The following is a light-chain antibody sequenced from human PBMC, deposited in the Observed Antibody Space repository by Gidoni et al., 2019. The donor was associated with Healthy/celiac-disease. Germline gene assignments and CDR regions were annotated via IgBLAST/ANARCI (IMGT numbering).Light chain of an antibody. CDR2: AAS. CDR1: QSISSY. V-gene: IGKV1-39*01. Sequence: QMTQSPSSLSASVGDRVTITCRASQSISSYLNWYQQKPGKAPKLLIYAASSLQSGVPSRFSGSGSGTDFTLTISSLQPEDFATYYCQQSYSTPPFTFGPGTKVDIK. J-gene: IGKJ3*01. CDR3: QQSYSTPPFT.